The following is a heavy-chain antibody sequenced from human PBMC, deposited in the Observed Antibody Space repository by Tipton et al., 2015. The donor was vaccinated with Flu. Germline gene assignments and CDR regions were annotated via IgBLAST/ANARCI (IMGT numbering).Heavy chain of an antibody. CDR1: GGSVSSGRYY. J-gene: IGHJ4*02. V-gene: IGHV4-61*02. D-gene: IGHD3-16*01. CDR2: IYTTGDT. CDR3: AREFLFFGELSTAYYFDS. Sequence: LRLSCTVSGGSVSSGRYYWSWLRQTAGKGLEWIGRIYTTGDTNYNPSLESRVTISVDTSKKQFSLKLKSMTAADTAVYYCAREFLFFGELSTAYYFDSWVQGTLVTVSS.